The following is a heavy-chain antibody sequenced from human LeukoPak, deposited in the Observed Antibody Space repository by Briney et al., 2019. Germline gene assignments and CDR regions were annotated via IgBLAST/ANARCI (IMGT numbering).Heavy chain of an antibody. CDR3: ARHGRGYSYGLILDY. CDR1: GYIFTS. V-gene: IGHV5-51*01. J-gene: IGHJ4*02. Sequence: GESLKISCKASGYIFTSQVSGKVLEWMGIVYPGDSDGKYNPSFQRQFTISADKSIYTAYLQWSGLKASDTAMFYCARHGRGYSYGLILDYWGQGTLVTVSS. D-gene: IGHD5-18*01. CDR2: VYPGDSDG.